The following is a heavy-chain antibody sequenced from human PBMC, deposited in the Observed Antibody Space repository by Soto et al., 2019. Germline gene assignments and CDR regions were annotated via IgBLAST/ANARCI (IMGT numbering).Heavy chain of an antibody. V-gene: IGHV4-30-4*01. Sequence: ASETLSLTCTVSGGSISSGYYYWSWIRQPPGKGLEWIGYIYYSGSTYYNPSLKSRVTISVDTSKNQFSLKLSSVTAADTAVYYCAGVTFGGVIDLDYWGQGTLVTVSS. CDR1: GGSISSGYYY. D-gene: IGHD3-16*02. CDR2: IYYSGST. J-gene: IGHJ4*02. CDR3: AGVTFGGVIDLDY.